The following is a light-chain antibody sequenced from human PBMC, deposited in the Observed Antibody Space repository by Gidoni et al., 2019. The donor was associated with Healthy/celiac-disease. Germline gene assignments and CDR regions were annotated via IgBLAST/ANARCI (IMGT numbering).Light chain of an antibody. Sequence: IQLTQSPSFLSASVVDRVTITCRASQGISSYLAWYQQKPGKAPKLLIYAASTLQSGVPSRFSGSGSGTEFTLTISSLQPEDFATYYCQQPTGFGQGTRLEIK. CDR3: QQPTG. V-gene: IGKV1-9*01. CDR2: AAS. CDR1: QGISSY. J-gene: IGKJ5*01.